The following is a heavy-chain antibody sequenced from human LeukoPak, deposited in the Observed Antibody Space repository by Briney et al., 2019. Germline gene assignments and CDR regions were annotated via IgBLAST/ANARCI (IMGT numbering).Heavy chain of an antibody. CDR1: GGSISSYY. D-gene: IGHD3-10*01. J-gene: IGHJ4*02. Sequence: SETLSLTCTVSGGSISSYYWSWIRQLAGKGLEWIGRIYTSGSTNYNPSLKSRVTMTVDTSKNQFSLKLSSVTAADTAVYYCARSLPAITMVRGVIMSAPLDYWGQGTLVTVSS. V-gene: IGHV4-4*07. CDR3: ARSLPAITMVRGVIMSAPLDY. CDR2: IYTSGST.